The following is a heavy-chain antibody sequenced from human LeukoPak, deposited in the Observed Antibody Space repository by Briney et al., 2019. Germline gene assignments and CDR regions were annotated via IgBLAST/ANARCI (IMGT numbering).Heavy chain of an antibody. CDR2: ISYDGSNK. V-gene: IGHV3-30*18. Sequence: GRSLRLSCAASGFTFSSYGMHWVRQAPGKGLEWVAVISYDGSNKYYADSVKGRFTISRDNSKNTLYLQMNSLRAEDTAVYYCAKVGNDYYYGMDVWGQGTLVTVSS. CDR3: AKVGNDYYYGMDV. CDR1: GFTFSSYG. J-gene: IGHJ6*02. D-gene: IGHD7-27*01.